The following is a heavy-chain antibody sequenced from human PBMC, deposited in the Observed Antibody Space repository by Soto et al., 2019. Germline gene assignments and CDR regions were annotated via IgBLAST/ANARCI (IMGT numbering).Heavy chain of an antibody. Sequence: ASVKVSCKASGFTFTSSAVQWVRQARGQRLEWIGWIVVGSGNTNYAQKFQERVTITRDMSTSTAYMELSSLRSEDTAVYYCAAEGTEPAAGAYYYYGMDVWRQGTTVTVSS. CDR1: GFTFTSSA. V-gene: IGHV1-58*01. D-gene: IGHD6-13*01. J-gene: IGHJ6*02. CDR3: AAEGTEPAAGAYYYYGMDV. CDR2: IVVGSGNT.